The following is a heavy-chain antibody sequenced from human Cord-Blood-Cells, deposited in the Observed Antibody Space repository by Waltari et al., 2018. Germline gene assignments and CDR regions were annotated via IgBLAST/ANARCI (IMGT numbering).Heavy chain of an antibody. D-gene: IGHD2-2*01. CDR3: ARAYKHGLLYYYYYYGMDV. V-gene: IGHV3-48*03. J-gene: IGHJ6*02. CDR1: GFTFSSYE. Sequence: GSLRLSCAASGFTFSSYEMNWVRQAPGKGLEWVSYISSSGSTIYYADSVKGRFTISRDNAKNSLYLQMNSLRAEDTAVYYCARAYKHGLLYYYYYYGMDVWGQGTTVTVSS. CDR2: ISSSGSTI.